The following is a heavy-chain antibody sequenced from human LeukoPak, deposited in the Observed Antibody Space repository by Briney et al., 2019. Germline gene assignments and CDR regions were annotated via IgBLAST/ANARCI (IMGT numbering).Heavy chain of an antibody. CDR3: VRVPTTVDNYYMDV. CDR2: FYTGGST. Sequence: SQTLSLTCTVSLGSIGSGTYSWTWLRQPAGKRLEWIGRFYTGGSTNYNPSIRSLVSISLDMSKNQFSLKMSSVTAADTAVYYCVRVPTTVDNYYMDVWGKGTTVTVSS. J-gene: IGHJ6*03. D-gene: IGHD4-11*01. V-gene: IGHV4-61*02. CDR1: LGSIGSGTYS.